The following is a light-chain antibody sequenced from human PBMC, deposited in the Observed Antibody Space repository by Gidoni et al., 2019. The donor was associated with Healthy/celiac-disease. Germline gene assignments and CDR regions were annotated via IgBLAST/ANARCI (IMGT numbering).Light chain of an antibody. J-gene: IGKJ2*01. CDR3: QQSYSTPYT. CDR2: AAS. V-gene: IGKV1-39*01. Sequence: DIQMTPFPSSLSASVGDRVTITCRASQSISSYLNWYQQKPGKAPKLLIYAASSLQSWVPSRFSGSGSGTDFTLTISSLQPEDFATYYCQQSYSTPYTFGQGTKVEIK. CDR1: QSISSY.